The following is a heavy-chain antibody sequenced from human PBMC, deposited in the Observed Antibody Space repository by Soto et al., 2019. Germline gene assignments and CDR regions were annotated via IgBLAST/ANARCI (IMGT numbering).Heavy chain of an antibody. CDR1: GGTFSSYA. J-gene: IGHJ6*02. Sequence: QVQLVQSGAEVKKPGSSVKVSCKASGGTFSSYAINWVRQAPGQGLEWMGGIMPIFGTANYAQKFQDRVTITADESTSTAYMELSSLRSDDSAVYYCASGYCSSSSCYREDYYYYGMDVWGQGTTVTVSS. CDR2: IMPIFGTA. D-gene: IGHD2-2*02. CDR3: ASGYCSSSSCYREDYYYYGMDV. V-gene: IGHV1-69*01.